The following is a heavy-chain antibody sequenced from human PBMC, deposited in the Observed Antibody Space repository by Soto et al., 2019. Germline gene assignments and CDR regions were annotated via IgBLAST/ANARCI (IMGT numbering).Heavy chain of an antibody. CDR2: IIGNGDTA. D-gene: IGHD4-17*01. CDR3: AKDYDYGDSLPFDC. CDR1: GFSFRNYG. J-gene: IGHJ4*02. Sequence: EVQLLEAGGGLLQPGGSLRLSCAASGFSFRNYGMSWVRQAPGKGLEWLSAIIGNGDTAYYADSVRGRFTISRDNSKNTLYLQLNDLGAEDTAIYYCAKDYDYGDSLPFDCWGQGTLVTVSS. V-gene: IGHV3-23*01.